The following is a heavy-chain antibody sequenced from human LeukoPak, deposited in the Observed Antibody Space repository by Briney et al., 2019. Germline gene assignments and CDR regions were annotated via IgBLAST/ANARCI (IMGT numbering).Heavy chain of an antibody. Sequence: GGSLRLSCAASGFTVSSNYMSWVRQAPGKGLEWVSVIYSGGSTNYADSVKGRFSISRDTSKSTLYLQMNSLRAEDTAVYYCARDSKLTHDAFDYWGQGALVTVSS. J-gene: IGHJ4*02. CDR1: GFTVSSNY. V-gene: IGHV3-53*01. CDR3: ARDSKLTHDAFDY. CDR2: IYSGGST. D-gene: IGHD4-23*01.